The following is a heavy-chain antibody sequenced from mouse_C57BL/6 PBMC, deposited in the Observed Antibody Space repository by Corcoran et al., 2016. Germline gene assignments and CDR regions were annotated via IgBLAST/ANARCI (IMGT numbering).Heavy chain of an antibody. V-gene: IGHV9-3*01. CDR2: INTYSGVP. CDR3: ARDDGNYATL. CDR1: GYTFTTYG. J-gene: IGHJ2*01. D-gene: IGHD2-3*01. Sequence: QIQLVQSGPELKKPGETVKISCKASGYTFTTYGMSWVKQAPGKGLKWMGWINTYSGVPTYADDFKGRFAFSLETSASTAYLQINNLKNEDTATYFCARDDGNYATLWGQGTTLTVSS.